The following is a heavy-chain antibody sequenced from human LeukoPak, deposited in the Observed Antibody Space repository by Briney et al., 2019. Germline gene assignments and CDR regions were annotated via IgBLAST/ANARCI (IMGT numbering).Heavy chain of an antibody. CDR1: GGSFSGYY. J-gene: IGHJ4*02. V-gene: IGHV4-34*01. Sequence: SETLSLTCAVYGGSFSGYYWSWIRQPPGKELEWIGEINHSGSTNYNPSLKSRVTISVDTSKNQFSLKLSSVTAADTAVYYCARGRVYWGQGTLVTVSS. CDR3: ARGRVY. CDR2: INHSGST.